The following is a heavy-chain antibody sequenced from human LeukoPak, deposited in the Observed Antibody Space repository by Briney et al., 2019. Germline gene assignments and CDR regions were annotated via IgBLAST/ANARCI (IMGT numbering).Heavy chain of an antibody. Sequence: PGGSLRLSCAASGSTFSSYATSWVRQAPGKGLEWVSAISGSGGSTYYADSVKGRFTISRDNSKNTLYLQMNSLRAEDTAVYYCARDRVPSSSWWEDYYYGMDVWGQGTTVTVSS. CDR2: ISGSGGST. J-gene: IGHJ6*02. CDR1: GSTFSSYA. V-gene: IGHV3-23*01. CDR3: ARDRVPSSSWWEDYYYGMDV. D-gene: IGHD6-13*01.